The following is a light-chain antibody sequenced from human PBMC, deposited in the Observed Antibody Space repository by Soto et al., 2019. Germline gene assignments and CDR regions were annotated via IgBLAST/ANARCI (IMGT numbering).Light chain of an antibody. CDR2: ASS. J-gene: IGKJ1*01. CDR1: QSISIY. V-gene: IGKV1-39*01. CDR3: QQYNSYSAWT. Sequence: DTQMTQSPSSLSASVGDLVTSTCRTSQSISIYLNWYQQIPGKAPKLLIYASSHLHTGVPSRFSGSGSGTEFTLTISSLQPDDFAPYYCQQYNSYSAWTFGQGTK.